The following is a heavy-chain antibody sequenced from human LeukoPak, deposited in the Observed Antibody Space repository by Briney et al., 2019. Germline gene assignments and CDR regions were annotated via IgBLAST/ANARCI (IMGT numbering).Heavy chain of an antibody. CDR3: ARGLPGYCSSTSCYQHDYYYYYMDV. Sequence: ASVKVSCKASGYTFTGYYMHWVRQAPGQGLEWMGWINPNSGGTYYAQKFQGRVTMTRDTSISTAYMELSRLRSDDTAVYYCARGLPGYCSSTSCYQHDYYYYYMDVWGKGTTVTVSS. CDR2: INPNSGGT. CDR1: GYTFTGYY. D-gene: IGHD2-2*01. V-gene: IGHV1-2*02. J-gene: IGHJ6*03.